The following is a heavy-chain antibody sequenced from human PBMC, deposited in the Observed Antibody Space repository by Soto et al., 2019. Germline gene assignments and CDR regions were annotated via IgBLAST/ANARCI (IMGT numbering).Heavy chain of an antibody. CDR1: GGSISSYY. CDR3: ARRWGAAFDY. J-gene: IGHJ4*02. D-gene: IGHD1-26*01. V-gene: IGHV4-59*08. Sequence: SETLSLTCTVSGGSISSYYWSWIRQPPGKGLEWIGYIYYSGSTHYNPSLKSRVTISVDTSNNQFSLKLSSVTAADTAVYYCARRWGAAFDYWGQGTLVTVSS. CDR2: IYYSGST.